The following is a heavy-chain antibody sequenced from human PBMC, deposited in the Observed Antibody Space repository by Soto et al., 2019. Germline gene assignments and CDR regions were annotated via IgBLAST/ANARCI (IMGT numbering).Heavy chain of an antibody. J-gene: IGHJ4*02. CDR3: AAYSHKGY. Sequence: EEQLVESGGDLVQPGGSLRLSCAASGFTVSNNYMSWVRHAPGKGLEWVSLIYSGGSTYYADSVNGRFTISRDSSKNTLYLQMNSLRAEDTAMYYCAAYSHKGYWGQGTLVTVSS. CDR2: IYSGGST. D-gene: IGHD3-16*01. CDR1: GFTVSNNY. V-gene: IGHV3-66*01.